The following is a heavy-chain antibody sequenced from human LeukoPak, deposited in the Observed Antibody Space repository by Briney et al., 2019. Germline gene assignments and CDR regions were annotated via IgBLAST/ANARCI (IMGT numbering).Heavy chain of an antibody. CDR2: IYPLDSDT. V-gene: IGHV5-51*01. CDR3: ARVPAATINWFDP. Sequence: GESLKISCKGSGFSFSSYWIGWVRQMPGKGLEWMGIIYPLDSDTKYSPSFQGQATISADRSISTAYLQWSSLKASDTAMYYCARVPAATINWFDPWGQGTLVTVSS. J-gene: IGHJ5*02. CDR1: GFSFSSYW. D-gene: IGHD2-2*01.